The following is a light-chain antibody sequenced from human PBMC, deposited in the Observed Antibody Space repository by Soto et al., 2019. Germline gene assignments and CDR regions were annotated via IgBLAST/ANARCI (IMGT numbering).Light chain of an antibody. Sequence: DIQMTQSPSTLSASVGDRVTITCRASQSISSWLAWYQQKPGKAPNLLIHKASHLESGVPSRFSGSGSGTDFTLTISRLEPEDFAVYYCQQYGGSPRTFGQGTKVDIK. CDR2: KAS. CDR3: QQYGGSPRT. CDR1: QSISSW. V-gene: IGKV1-5*03. J-gene: IGKJ1*01.